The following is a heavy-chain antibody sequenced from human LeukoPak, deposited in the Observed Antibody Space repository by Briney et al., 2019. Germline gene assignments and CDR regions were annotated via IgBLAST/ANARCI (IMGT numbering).Heavy chain of an antibody. D-gene: IGHD3-10*01. CDR1: GYTFTSYG. CDR3: ARGEDYYGSGSYYGVDP. J-gene: IGHJ5*02. V-gene: IGHV1-18*01. CDR2: ISAYNGNT. Sequence: ASVKVSCXASGYTFTSYGISWVRQAPGQGLEWMGWISAYNGNTNYAQKLQGRVTMTTDTSTSTAYMELRSLRSDDTAVYYCARGEDYYGSGSYYGVDPWGQRTLVTVSS.